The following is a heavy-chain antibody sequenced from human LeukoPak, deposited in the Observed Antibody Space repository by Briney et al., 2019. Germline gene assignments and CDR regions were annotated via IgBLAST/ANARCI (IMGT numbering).Heavy chain of an antibody. CDR2: IYTSGST. CDR3: ARDVTMVRGVYYYYMDV. V-gene: IGHV4-4*08. CDR1: GGSISSYY. Sequence: SETLSLTCTVSGGSISSYYWSWIRQPPGKGLEWIGYIYTSGSTNYNPSLKSRVTISVDTSKNQFSLKLSSVTAADTAVYYCARDVTMVRGVYYYYMDVWGKGTTVTISS. D-gene: IGHD3-10*01. J-gene: IGHJ6*03.